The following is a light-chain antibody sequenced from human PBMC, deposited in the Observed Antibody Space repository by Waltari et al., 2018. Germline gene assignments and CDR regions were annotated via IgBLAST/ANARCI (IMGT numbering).Light chain of an antibody. CDR3: QQYSSFST. V-gene: IGKV1-5*03. Sequence: DIQMTQSPSTLSASVGDRVTISCRASQSVGTWLAWYQQKPGKAPKLLIYMASTLESGVPSRFSGSGSGTVFTLTISSLQPDDFATYSCQQYSSFSTFGQGTKL. CDR1: QSVGTW. CDR2: MAS. J-gene: IGKJ2*01.